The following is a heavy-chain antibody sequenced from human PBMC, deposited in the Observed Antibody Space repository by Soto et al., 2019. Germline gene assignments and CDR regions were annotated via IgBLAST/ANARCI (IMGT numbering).Heavy chain of an antibody. D-gene: IGHD3-16*01. V-gene: IGHV3-15*01. CDR1: GLTFRNVW. Sequence: GGSLRLSCAASGLTFRNVWMTWVRQAPGKGLEWVGRIKSKVDGGTTDYAASVNGRYTISRDDSKSTLYLQMNSLKTEDTAVYYCTTDRPFTGGGVVTTWGQGTMVTVSS. J-gene: IGHJ3*01. CDR3: TTDRPFTGGGVVTT. CDR2: IKSKVDGGTT.